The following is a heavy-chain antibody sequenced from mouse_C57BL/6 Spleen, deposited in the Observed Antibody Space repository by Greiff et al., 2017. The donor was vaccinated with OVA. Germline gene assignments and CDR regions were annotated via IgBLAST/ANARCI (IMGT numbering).Heavy chain of an antibody. J-gene: IGHJ2*01. CDR2: IDPSDSYT. V-gene: IGHV1-69*01. CDR1: GYTFTSYW. CDR3: ARGSSGMYYFDY. D-gene: IGHD1-3*01. Sequence: QVQLQQPGAELVMPGASVKLSCKASGYTFTSYWMHWVKQRPGQGLEWIGEIDPSDSYTNYNQKFKGKSTLTVDKSSSTAYMQLSSLTSEDSAVYYCARGSSGMYYFDYWGQGTTLTVSS.